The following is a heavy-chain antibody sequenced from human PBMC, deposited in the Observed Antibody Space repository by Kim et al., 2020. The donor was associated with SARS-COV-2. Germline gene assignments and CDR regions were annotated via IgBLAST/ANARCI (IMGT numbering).Heavy chain of an antibody. CDR3: AKVDAVDGEMAGMDV. CDR2: IYPDDSES. J-gene: IGHJ6*02. CDR1: GYSFTTYW. D-gene: IGHD5-12*01. Sequence: GESLQISCKGSGYSFTTYWIGLVRQMPGKGLEWMGIIYPDDSESRYSPSFQGQVTISADKSINTAYLQWSSLKASDTAMYYCAKVDAVDGEMAGMDVWGQGTMVTVSS. V-gene: IGHV5-51*01.